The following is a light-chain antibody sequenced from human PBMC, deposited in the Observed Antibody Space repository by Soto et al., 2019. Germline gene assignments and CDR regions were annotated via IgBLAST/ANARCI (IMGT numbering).Light chain of an antibody. V-gene: IGKV1-5*01. J-gene: IGKJ1*01. CDR1: QSISSW. Sequence: DIELTPAPSTLLASVGDRVTITCRASQSISSWLAWYQQKPGKAPKLLIYDASSLESGVPSRFSGSGSGTEFTLTISSLQPDDFATYYCQQYNSYPWTFGQGTKV. CDR2: DAS. CDR3: QQYNSYPWT.